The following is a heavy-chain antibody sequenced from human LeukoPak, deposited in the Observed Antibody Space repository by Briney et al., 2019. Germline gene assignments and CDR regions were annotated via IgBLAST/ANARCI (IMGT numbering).Heavy chain of an antibody. J-gene: IGHJ4*02. Sequence: PSETLSLTCTVSSDFFSSVTDYWAWIRQPPGKGLEWIASGDYSGGTYYNPSLKSRVTISVDTSKNQFSLKLSSVTAADTAVYYXAGVSXGSXTFDYWGQGTLVTVSS. CDR3: AGVSXGSXTFDY. CDR2: GDYSGGT. V-gene: IGHV4-39*01. CDR1: SDFFSSVTDY. D-gene: IGHD2-8*01.